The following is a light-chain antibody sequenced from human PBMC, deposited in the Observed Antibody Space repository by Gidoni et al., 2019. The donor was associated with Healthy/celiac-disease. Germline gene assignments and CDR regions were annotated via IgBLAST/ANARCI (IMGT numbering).Light chain of an antibody. J-gene: IGKJ1*01. V-gene: IGKV1-39*01. CDR2: AAS. CDR3: QQSYSTSWT. CDR1: QSISSY. Sequence: DIQMTQSQSYLSASVGDRVTITCRASQSISSYLNWYQQKPGKSPKLLIYAASSLQRGVPSRFSGSGSGTDFTLTISSLQPEDFATYYCQQSYSTSWTFGQGTKVEIK.